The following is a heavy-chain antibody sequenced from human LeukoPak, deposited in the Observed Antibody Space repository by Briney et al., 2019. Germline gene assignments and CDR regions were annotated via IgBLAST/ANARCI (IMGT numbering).Heavy chain of an antibody. CDR2: IGTAGDT. J-gene: IGHJ3*02. V-gene: IGHV3-13*01. CDR3: ARDLGVGGYVAFDI. D-gene: IGHD5-12*01. Sequence: GGSLRLSCAASGFTFSSCDMHWVRQATGKGLEWVSAIGTAGDTYYPGSVKGRFTISRENAKNSLYLQMNSLRAGDTAVYYCARDLGVGGYVAFDIWGQGTMVTVSS. CDR1: GFTFSSCD.